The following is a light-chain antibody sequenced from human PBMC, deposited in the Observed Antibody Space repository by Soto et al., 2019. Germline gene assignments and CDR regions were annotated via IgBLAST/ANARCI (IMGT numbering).Light chain of an antibody. CDR1: QSISSW. CDR2: KAS. CDR3: QQYDVYST. Sequence: DIQISQSPSTLSASVGGTVTITCRASQSISSWLAWYQQKPEIAPKLLIYKASTLQSGVPSRFSGSGYGTVFTLTISRLQPDDSATYNCQQYDVYSTFGQGTKVEIK. V-gene: IGKV1-5*03. J-gene: IGKJ1*01.